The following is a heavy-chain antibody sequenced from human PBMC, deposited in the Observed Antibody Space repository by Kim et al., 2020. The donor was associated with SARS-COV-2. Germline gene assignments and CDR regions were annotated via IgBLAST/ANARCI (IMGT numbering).Heavy chain of an antibody. CDR3: ARRSAAAGRRRPPFDY. Sequence: SETLSLPCTVSGGSISSSSYYWGWIRQPPGKGLEWIGSIYYSGSTYYNPSLKSRVTISVDTSKNQFSLKLSSVTAADTAVYYCARRSAAAGRRRPPFDYWGQGTLVTVSS. CDR2: IYYSGST. D-gene: IGHD6-13*01. V-gene: IGHV4-39*01. J-gene: IGHJ4*02. CDR1: GGSISSSSYY.